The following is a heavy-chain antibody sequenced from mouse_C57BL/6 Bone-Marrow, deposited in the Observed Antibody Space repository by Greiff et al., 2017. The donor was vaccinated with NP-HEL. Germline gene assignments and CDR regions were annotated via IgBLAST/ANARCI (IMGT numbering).Heavy chain of an antibody. D-gene: IGHD2-5*01. CDR3: ARGDYYSNYDDWYFDV. Sequence: VQLQQSGAELVRPGSSVKMSCKTSGYTFTSYGINWVKQRPGPGLEWIGYIYIGNGYTEYNEKFKGKATLTSDTSSSTAYMQLSSLTSEDSAIYFCARGDYYSNYDDWYFDVWGTGTTVTVSS. CDR1: GYTFTSYG. V-gene: IGHV1-58*01. CDR2: IYIGNGYT. J-gene: IGHJ1*03.